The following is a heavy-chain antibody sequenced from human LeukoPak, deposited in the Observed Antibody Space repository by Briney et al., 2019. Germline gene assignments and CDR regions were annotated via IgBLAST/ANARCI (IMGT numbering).Heavy chain of an antibody. V-gene: IGHV4-59*12. Sequence: SETLSLTCTVSGGSISNYYWSWIRQPPAKGLEGIGYIYYSGSTNYNPSLKSRVTMSVDTSKNQFSLKLSSVTAGDTAVYYCARDRGTWNDDGFDYWGQGTLVTVSS. CDR1: GGSISNYY. D-gene: IGHD1-1*01. CDR2: IYYSGST. J-gene: IGHJ4*02. CDR3: ARDRGTWNDDGFDY.